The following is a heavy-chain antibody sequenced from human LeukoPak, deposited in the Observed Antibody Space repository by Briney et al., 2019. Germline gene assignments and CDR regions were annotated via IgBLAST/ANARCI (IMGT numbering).Heavy chain of an antibody. V-gene: IGHV4-59*01. CDR2: IYYTGST. D-gene: IGHD4-23*01. CDR1: GGSISSYY. J-gene: IGHJ2*01. Sequence: SETLSLTCTVSGGSISSYYWSWIRQPPGKGLEWIGYIYYTGSTTYNPSLKSRVTISVDTSKNQFSLKLNSVTTSDTAVYYCARSVVTLYWYFDLWGRGTLVTVSS. CDR3: ARSVVTLYWYFDL.